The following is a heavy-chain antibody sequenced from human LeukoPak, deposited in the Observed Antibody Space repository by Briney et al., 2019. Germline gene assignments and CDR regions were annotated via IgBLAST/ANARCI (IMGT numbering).Heavy chain of an antibody. J-gene: IGHJ4*02. CDR1: GFTFSSHN. CDR2: ISSTGTYI. Sequence: PGGSLRLSCAASGFTFSSHNINWVRQAPGKGLEWVSSISSTGTYIYYADSVKGRFTISRDNAENSLYLQMDSLRDEDTAVYYCARGSIATRPTFFEYWGQGTLVTVSS. V-gene: IGHV3-21*01. D-gene: IGHD6-6*01. CDR3: ARGSIATRPTFFEY.